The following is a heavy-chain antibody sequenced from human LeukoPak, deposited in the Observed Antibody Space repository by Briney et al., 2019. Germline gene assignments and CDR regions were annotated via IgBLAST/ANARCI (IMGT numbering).Heavy chain of an antibody. J-gene: IGHJ4*02. CDR3: ARDYQYGYSTNWYHLAQIDY. CDR2: ISSSRSYI. D-gene: IGHD2/OR15-2a*01. V-gene: IGHV3-21*01. CDR1: GFTFSNYT. Sequence: PGGSLRLSCAATGFTFSNYTMTWVREAPGKVLEWVSSISSSRSYIFYADSVKGRFTVSRDNAKNSLYLQMNSLRAEDTAIYYCARDYQYGYSTNWYHLAQIDYWGQGTLVTVSS.